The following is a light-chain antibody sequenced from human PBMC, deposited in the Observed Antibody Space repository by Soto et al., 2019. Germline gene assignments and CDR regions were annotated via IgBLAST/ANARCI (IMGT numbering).Light chain of an antibody. Sequence: EIVMTQSPATLSVSPGERATLSCRTSQSVSSILAWYQQKPGQAPRLLIYGASTRATGIPARFSGSGSGTEFTLTISSLQSEDFAVYYCQQYNTWPLTFGGGTKVDIK. J-gene: IGKJ4*01. CDR3: QQYNTWPLT. CDR2: GAS. V-gene: IGKV3-15*01. CDR1: QSVSSI.